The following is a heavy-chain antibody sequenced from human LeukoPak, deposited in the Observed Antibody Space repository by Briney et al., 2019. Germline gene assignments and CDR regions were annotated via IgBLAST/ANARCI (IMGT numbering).Heavy chain of an antibody. CDR2: IKQDGSEK. D-gene: IGHD3-10*01. J-gene: IGHJ4*02. CDR3: AISFPLTGFGY. V-gene: IGHV3-7*01. CDR1: GFTFSHYW. Sequence: PGGSLRLSCAASGFTFSHYWISWVRQAPEKGLEWVANIKQDGSEKYYVDFVKGRFTISRDNAKNSLYLQMNSLRAEDTAVYYCAISFPLTGFGYWGQGTLVTVSS.